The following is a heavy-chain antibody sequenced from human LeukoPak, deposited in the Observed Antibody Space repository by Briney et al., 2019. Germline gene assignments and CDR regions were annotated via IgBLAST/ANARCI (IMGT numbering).Heavy chain of an antibody. D-gene: IGHD3-10*01. CDR1: GGTFSSYA. V-gene: IGHV1-69*01. CDR3: AKALWKTLGY. J-gene: IGHJ4*02. Sequence: ASVKVSCKASGGTFSSYAISWVRQAPGQGLEWMGGIIPIFGTANYAQKFQGRVTITADESTSTAYMELSSLRAEDTAVYYCAKALWKTLGYWGQGTLVTVSS. CDR2: IIPIFGTA.